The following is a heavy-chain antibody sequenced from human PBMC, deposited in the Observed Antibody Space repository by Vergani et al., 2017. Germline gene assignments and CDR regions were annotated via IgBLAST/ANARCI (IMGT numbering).Heavy chain of an antibody. D-gene: IGHD6-13*01. CDR2: IKEDGSEK. CDR3: ATHPVRFEYRSSWYEVYFEH. V-gene: IGHV3-7*01. J-gene: IGHJ4*02. Sequence: EVHLVESGGGLVRRGGSLRLSCSASGFTFSDSWMSWVRQAPGKGLEWVANIKEDGSEKYYMDSEKGRFTISRDNAKNSLYLQMNYLGVDDTAVYYCATHPVRFEYRSSWYEVYFEHWGQGTLATVSS. CDR1: GFTFSDSW.